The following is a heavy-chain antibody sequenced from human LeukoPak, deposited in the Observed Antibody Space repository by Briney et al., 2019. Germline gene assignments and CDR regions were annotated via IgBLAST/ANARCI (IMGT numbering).Heavy chain of an antibody. D-gene: IGHD7-27*01. CDR3: ARELVSLGTGYFDL. J-gene: IGHJ2*01. Sequence: GGSLRLSCEASGFTFGTYGMTWVRQAPGKGLEWASGITGSSTWTYYTDSVRGRFTISRDNSKNTLHLQMNNLTADDTAIYYCARELVSLGTGYFDLWGRGTLVTVSS. CDR2: ITGSSTWT. V-gene: IGHV3-23*01. CDR1: GFTFGTYG.